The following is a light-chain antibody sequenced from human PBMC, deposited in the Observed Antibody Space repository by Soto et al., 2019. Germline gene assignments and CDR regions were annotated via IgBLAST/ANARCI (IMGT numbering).Light chain of an antibody. V-gene: IGKV3-15*01. CDR1: QSVSAY. CDR3: QQYNEWPRT. CDR2: GAS. Sequence: EVVMTQSPATLSVSPGESATLSCRASQSVSAYLAWYQQKPGQAPRLVVYGASTTATGIPARFSGSGSGTEFTLTISSLQSEDFAVYYCQQYNEWPRTFGQGT. J-gene: IGKJ1*01.